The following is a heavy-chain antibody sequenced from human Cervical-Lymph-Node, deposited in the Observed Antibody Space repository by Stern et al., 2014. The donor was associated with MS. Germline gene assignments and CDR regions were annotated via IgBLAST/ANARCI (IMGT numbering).Heavy chain of an antibody. V-gene: IGHV2-5*02. CDR2: IYWDDDK. D-gene: IGHD2/OR15-2a*01. CDR1: GFSLGTRGVG. Sequence: QVTLRESGPTLVKATQTLTLTCPFSGFSLGTRGVGVGWIRQTPGKAPEWLAIIYWDDDKRYSQSFKNRVTITKDTTKNQVVLAMTNVDAEDTATYFCAHRTSLPVILASNWFDPWGQGILVTVSS. CDR3: AHRTSLPVILASNWFDP. J-gene: IGHJ5*02.